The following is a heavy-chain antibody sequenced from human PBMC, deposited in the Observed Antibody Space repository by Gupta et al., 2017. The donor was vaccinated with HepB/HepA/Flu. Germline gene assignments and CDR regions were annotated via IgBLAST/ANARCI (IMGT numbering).Heavy chain of an antibody. J-gene: IGHJ6*03. Sequence: QVQLVQSGAEVKKPGASVKVSCKASGYTFTSYGISWVRQAPGQGLEWMGWISAYNGNTNYAQKLQGRVTMTTDTSTSTAYMELRSLRADDTAVYYCARDGITIFPVPMNYMDVWSKGPRSPSP. CDR1: GYTFTSYG. D-gene: IGHD3-3*01. CDR2: ISAYNGNT. CDR3: ARDGITIFPVPMNYMDV. V-gene: IGHV1-18*01.